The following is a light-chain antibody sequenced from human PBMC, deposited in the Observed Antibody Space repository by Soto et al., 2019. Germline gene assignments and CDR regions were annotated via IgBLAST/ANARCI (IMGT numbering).Light chain of an antibody. J-gene: IGKJ2*01. V-gene: IGKV3-15*01. Sequence: EIVMTQSPATLSVSPGERATLSCRASQSVSSNVAWYQQKPGQAPRLLIYGASTRATGIPARFSGSGSGTEFTRTISSLQSEDFAVYYCQQYNYWPPLYTFGQGTKLEIK. CDR1: QSVSSN. CDR3: QQYNYWPPLYT. CDR2: GAS.